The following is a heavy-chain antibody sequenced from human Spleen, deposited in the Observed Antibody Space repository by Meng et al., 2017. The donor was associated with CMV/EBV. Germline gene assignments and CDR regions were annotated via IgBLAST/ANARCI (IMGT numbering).Heavy chain of an antibody. CDR3: ARGRNNAFDI. D-gene: IGHD2/OR15-2a*01. J-gene: IGHJ3*02. Sequence: SQTLSLTCAISGDNMSTRGAAWNWIRQSPTRGLEWLGRTYYGSKSSNEYALSVRGGITINPDTSRNQISLQLNSVTPEDTAVYYCARGRNNAFDIWGQGIMVTVSS. CDR1: GDNMSTRGAA. CDR2: TYYGSKSSN. V-gene: IGHV6-1*01.